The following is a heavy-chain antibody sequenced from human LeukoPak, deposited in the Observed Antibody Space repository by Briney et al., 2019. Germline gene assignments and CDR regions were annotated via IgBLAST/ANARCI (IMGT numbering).Heavy chain of an antibody. J-gene: IGHJ4*02. CDR2: VSYSGCT. V-gene: IGHV4-59*01. Sequence: SETLSLTCTVSGGSISNYYWSWIRQPPGKGLEWIGYVSYSGCTNYSPSLKSRVTISVDTSKNQFSLRLSSVTAADTAVYYCARDSRDGYNYSPFDYWGQGTLVTVSS. D-gene: IGHD5-24*01. CDR1: GGSISNYY. CDR3: ARDSRDGYNYSPFDY.